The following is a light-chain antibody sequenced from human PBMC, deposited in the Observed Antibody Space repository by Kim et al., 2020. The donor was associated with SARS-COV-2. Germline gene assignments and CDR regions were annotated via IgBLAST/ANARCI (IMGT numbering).Light chain of an antibody. V-gene: IGLV3-19*01. CDR2: DKN. J-gene: IGLJ3*02. CDR3: NSRDSSGNHLV. CDR1: SLRSYY. Sequence: ALGQTVRITCQGDSLRSYYASWYQQKPGQAPVLVIYDKNNRPSGIPDRFSGSSSGNTASLTITGAQAEDEADYYCNSRDSSGNHLVFGGGTKVTVL.